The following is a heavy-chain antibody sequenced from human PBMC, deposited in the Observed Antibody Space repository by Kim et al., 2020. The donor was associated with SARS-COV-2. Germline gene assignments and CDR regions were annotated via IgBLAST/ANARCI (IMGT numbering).Heavy chain of an antibody. D-gene: IGHD3-22*01. CDR1: GFTFSSYA. V-gene: IGHV3-23*01. CDR2: ISGSGGST. Sequence: GGSLRLSCAASGFTFSSYAMSWVRQAPGKGLEWVSAISGSGGSTYYADSVKGRFTISRDNSKNTLYLQMNSLRAEDTAVYYCANGEGSSGYYYDSGDYWGQGTLVTVSS. CDR3: ANGEGSSGYYYDSGDY. J-gene: IGHJ4*02.